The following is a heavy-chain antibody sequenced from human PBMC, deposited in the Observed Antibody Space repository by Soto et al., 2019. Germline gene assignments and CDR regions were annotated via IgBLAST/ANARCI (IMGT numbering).Heavy chain of an antibody. CDR3: ARVYVATVTTGGHY. V-gene: IGHV1-18*01. D-gene: IGHD4-17*01. Sequence: QFQLLQSGTEVKRPGASVRVSCRASGYNFGNYGISWSRQAPGQGLEWMGWISAYNGNKKYAQNLEVRVTMTADTSTSTAYMELRSLRSDDTAVYYCARVYVATVTTGGHYWGQGTLVTVSS. J-gene: IGHJ4*02. CDR2: ISAYNGNK. CDR1: GYNFGNYG.